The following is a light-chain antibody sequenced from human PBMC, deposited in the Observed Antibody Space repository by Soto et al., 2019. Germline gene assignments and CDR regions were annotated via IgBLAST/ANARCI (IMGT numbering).Light chain of an antibody. CDR2: GAS. V-gene: IGKV3-20*01. Sequence: EIVLTQSPGTLSLSPGERATLTCRASQSVSSSYLAWYQQKPGQAPRLLIYGASSRATGIPDRFSGSGSGTGFTLTISRLEPEDVAVYYCQQYYSTPPTFGGGTKLEIK. CDR1: QSVSSSY. J-gene: IGKJ4*01. CDR3: QQYYSTPPT.